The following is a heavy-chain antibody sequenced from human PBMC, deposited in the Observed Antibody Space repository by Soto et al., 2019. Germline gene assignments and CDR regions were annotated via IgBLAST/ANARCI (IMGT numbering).Heavy chain of an antibody. J-gene: IGHJ4*02. CDR2: ISAYAGDT. Sequence: QVQLVQSGAEVKKPGASVKVSCKTSGYTFVNFGINWVRQAPGQGLEWMGWISAYAGDTNHAQNLQGRVTMTTDTSTSTAYMELRSLRSDDTAVYYCARDLPQLEQRAFDYWGQGTLVTVSS. CDR3: ARDLPQLEQRAFDY. CDR1: GYTFVNFG. D-gene: IGHD1-1*01. V-gene: IGHV1-18*01.